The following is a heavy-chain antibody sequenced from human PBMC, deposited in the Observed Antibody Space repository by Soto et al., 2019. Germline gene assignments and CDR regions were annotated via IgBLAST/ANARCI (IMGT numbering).Heavy chain of an antibody. CDR2: ISYDGSNK. V-gene: IGHV3-30*18. CDR3: AKDLAAVHSYTAIQPVYYYGMDV. J-gene: IGHJ6*02. Sequence: GGSLRLSCAASGFTFSSYGMHWVRQAPGKGLEWVAVISYDGSNKYYADSVKGRFTISRDNSKNTLYLQMNSLRAEDTAVYYCAKDLAAVHSYTAIQPVYYYGMDVWGQGTTVTVSS. D-gene: IGHD2-21*02. CDR1: GFTFSSYG.